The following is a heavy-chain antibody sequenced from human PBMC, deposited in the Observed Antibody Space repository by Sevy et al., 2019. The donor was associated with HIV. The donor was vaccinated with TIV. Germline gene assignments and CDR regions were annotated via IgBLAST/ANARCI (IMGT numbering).Heavy chain of an antibody. CDR2: ISSSSSNI. CDR3: ARDRTPDYDFWSGYYHGMDV. Sequence: GGSLRLSCAASGFTFSSYSMNWVRQAPGKGLEWVSSISSSSSNIYYADSVKGRFTISRDIAKNSLYLQMNSLRAEDTAVYYCARDRTPDYDFWSGYYHGMDVWGQGTTVTVSS. CDR1: GFTFSSYS. J-gene: IGHJ6*02. V-gene: IGHV3-21*01. D-gene: IGHD3-3*01.